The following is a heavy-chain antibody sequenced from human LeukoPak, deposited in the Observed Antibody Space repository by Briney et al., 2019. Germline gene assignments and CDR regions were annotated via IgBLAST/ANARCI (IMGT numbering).Heavy chain of an antibody. D-gene: IGHD1-26*01. J-gene: IGHJ4*02. V-gene: IGHV5-51*01. CDR1: GYSFTSYR. CDR3: ARRSGSFQGDYNFDY. Sequence: GESLKISCKGSGYSFTSYRIAWVRQMPGKGLEWMGIIYPGDSDTRYSPSFQGQVTISADKSISTAYLQWSSLKASDTAMYYCARRSGSFQGDYNFDYWGQGTLVTVSS. CDR2: IYPGDSDT.